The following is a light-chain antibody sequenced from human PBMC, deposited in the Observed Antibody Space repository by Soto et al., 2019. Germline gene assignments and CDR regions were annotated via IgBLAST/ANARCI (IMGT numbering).Light chain of an antibody. J-gene: IGLJ2*01. Sequence: QSALTQPASVSGSPGQSITISCTGTSSDVCGYNYVSWYQHHPGKAPKLMIYDVSNRPSGVSNRFSGSKSGNTASLTISGPQAEDEADYYCSSYTSSSTLVVFGGGTKLTVL. CDR2: DVS. V-gene: IGLV2-14*03. CDR3: SSYTSSSTLVV. CDR1: SSDVCGYNY.